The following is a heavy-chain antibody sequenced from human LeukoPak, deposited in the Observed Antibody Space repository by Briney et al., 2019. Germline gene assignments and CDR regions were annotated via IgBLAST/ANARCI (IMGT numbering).Heavy chain of an antibody. CDR1: GGSISSYY. V-gene: IGHV4-59*12. Sequence: SETLSLTCTVSGGSISSYYWSWIRQPPGKGLEWIGDIYYSGSTNYNPSLKSRVTISVDTSKNQFSLKLSSVTAADTAVYYCARVGGGSNGDYWGQGTLVTVSS. CDR3: ARVGGGSNGDY. D-gene: IGHD3-10*01. J-gene: IGHJ4*02. CDR2: IYYSGST.